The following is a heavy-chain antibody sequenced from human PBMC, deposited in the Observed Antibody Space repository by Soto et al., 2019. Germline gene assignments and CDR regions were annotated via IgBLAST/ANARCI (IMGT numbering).Heavy chain of an antibody. V-gene: IGHV1-18*01. J-gene: IGHJ4*02. D-gene: IGHD3-10*01. Sequence: QVELVQSGAEVKKPGASVKVSCKASGYIFTSYGISWVRQAPGEGLEWMGWISNYNGITNYAQKVQGRVTLTTDRSTSTAYMELRSLRSDDTAVYYCAESMGGSGTYVSWGKGTLVTVSS. CDR3: AESMGGSGTYVS. CDR2: ISNYNGIT. CDR1: GYIFTSYG.